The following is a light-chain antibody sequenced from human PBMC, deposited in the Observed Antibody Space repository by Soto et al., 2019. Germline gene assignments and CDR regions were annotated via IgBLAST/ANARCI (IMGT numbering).Light chain of an antibody. CDR3: QQYGSSPYT. V-gene: IGKV3-20*01. J-gene: IGKJ2*01. Sequence: VLLTQSPGTLSLSPGERATLSCRTSQSVRGNLLARYQHRPGRPLRLLIYGASNRPGGIPDKFSGSGSGTDFTLTISSLEPEDFAVYYCQQYGSSPYTFGQGTKVEIK. CDR1: QSVRGNL. CDR2: GAS.